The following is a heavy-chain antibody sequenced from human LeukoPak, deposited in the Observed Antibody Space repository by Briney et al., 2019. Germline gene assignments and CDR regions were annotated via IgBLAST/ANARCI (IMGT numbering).Heavy chain of an antibody. D-gene: IGHD5-24*01. CDR1: GDAITGYY. CDR3: ARHSGGYNYFDY. CDR2: MYYSVST. J-gene: IGHJ4*02. V-gene: IGHV4-59*01. Sequence: PSETLSLTCTVSGDAITGYYWSWIRQPPGKGLEWIGHMYYSVSTNYNPSLKSRVTMSIDTSKNHFSLNVNSVTAADTAVYYCARHSGGYNYFDYWGQGTLVTVSS.